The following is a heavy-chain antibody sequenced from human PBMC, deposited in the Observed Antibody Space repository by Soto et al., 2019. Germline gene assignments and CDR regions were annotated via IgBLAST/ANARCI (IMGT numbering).Heavy chain of an antibody. J-gene: IGHJ6*02. V-gene: IGHV4-4*07. CDR2: VYSSGAT. CDR3: TKGPNWNYYYYGVDV. CDR1: GDSVSNYY. Sequence: PSETLSLTCADSGDSVSNYYWSWIRQPAGRGLEWIGRVYSSGATNYNPSLNGRVTMSVDTFRNQFSLRLSSVTAADTAIYYCTKGPNWNYYYYGVDVWGQGTAVTVSS. D-gene: IGHD1-20*01.